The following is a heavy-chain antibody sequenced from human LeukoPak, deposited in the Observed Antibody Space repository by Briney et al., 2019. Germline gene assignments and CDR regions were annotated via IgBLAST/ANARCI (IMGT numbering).Heavy chain of an antibody. Sequence: GGSLRLSCAASGFTFSSYGMHWVRQAPGKGLEWVAVIWYDGSNKYYADSVKGRFTISRDNAKNSLYLQMNSLRAEDTAVYYCAREGRQQLATNAFDIWGQGTMVTVSS. CDR2: IWYDGSNK. D-gene: IGHD6-13*01. J-gene: IGHJ3*02. CDR3: AREGRQQLATNAFDI. CDR1: GFTFSSYG. V-gene: IGHV3-33*01.